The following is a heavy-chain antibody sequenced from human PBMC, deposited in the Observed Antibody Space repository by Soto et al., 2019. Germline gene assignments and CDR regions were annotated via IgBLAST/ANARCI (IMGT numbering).Heavy chain of an antibody. CDR3: TRRQFYYFGLDV. J-gene: IGHJ6*02. D-gene: IGHD6-19*01. Sequence: QLVESGGALVQPGESLKLSCAASGFSFSGSAIQWVRQAPGKGLEWVGRIRTDANTYATAYAASVTDRFTISRDDSRNTAYLQMNSLKTEDTAVYFCTRRQFYYFGLDVWGQGTTVIVSS. CDR1: GFSFSGSA. CDR2: IRTDANTYAT. V-gene: IGHV3-73*02.